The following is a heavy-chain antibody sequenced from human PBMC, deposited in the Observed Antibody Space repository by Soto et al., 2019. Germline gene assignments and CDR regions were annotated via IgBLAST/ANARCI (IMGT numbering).Heavy chain of an antibody. CDR3: AIRIVGATTGKDAFDI. CDR1: GYSFTSYW. Sequence: EVQLVQSGAEVKKPGESLKISCKGSGYSFTSYWIGWVRQMPGKGLEWMGIIYPGDSDTRYSPSFQGQVTISADKSISTAYLQWSSLKASDTAMYYCAIRIVGATTGKDAFDIWGQGTMVTVSS. J-gene: IGHJ3*02. CDR2: IYPGDSDT. V-gene: IGHV5-51*01. D-gene: IGHD1-26*01.